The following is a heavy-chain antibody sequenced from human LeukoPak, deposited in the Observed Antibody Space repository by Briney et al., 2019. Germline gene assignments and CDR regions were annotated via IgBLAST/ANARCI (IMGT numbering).Heavy chain of an antibody. Sequence: EASVKVSCKASGYTLTSYDINWVRQATGQGLEWMGWMNPNSGNTGYAQKFQGRVTMTRNTSISTAYMELSSLRSEDTAVYYCATVRYDFWSGYSSYYYYMDVWGKGTTVTVSS. D-gene: IGHD3-3*01. CDR2: MNPNSGNT. CDR1: GYTLTSYD. V-gene: IGHV1-8*01. CDR3: ATVRYDFWSGYSSYYYYMDV. J-gene: IGHJ6*03.